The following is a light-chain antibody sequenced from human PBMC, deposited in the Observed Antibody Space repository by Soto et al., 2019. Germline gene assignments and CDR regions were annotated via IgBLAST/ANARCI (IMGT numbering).Light chain of an antibody. Sequence: DIQLTQSPSFLSPSIGESVTITCRASQVISTYLMWYQQRPGKPPNLLIYGASNLQNGVPSRFSGSGSETQFTLTISGLQPEDSATYYCQQSSITPRSFGQGTKVDI. CDR1: QVISTY. V-gene: IGKV1-39*01. CDR3: QQSSITPRS. CDR2: GAS. J-gene: IGKJ1*01.